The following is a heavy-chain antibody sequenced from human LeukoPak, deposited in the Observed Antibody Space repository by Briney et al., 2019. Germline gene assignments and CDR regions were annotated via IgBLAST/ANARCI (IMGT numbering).Heavy chain of an antibody. CDR2: ISGSGGST. CDR1: GFTFSSYG. Sequence: GGTLRLSCAASGFTFSSYGMSWVRQAPGKGLEWVSAISGSGGSTYYADSVKGRFTISRDNSKNTLYLQMNSLRAEDTAVYYCAKDHDYGGNPDAFDIWGQGTMVTVSS. V-gene: IGHV3-23*01. CDR3: AKDHDYGGNPDAFDI. J-gene: IGHJ3*02. D-gene: IGHD4-23*01.